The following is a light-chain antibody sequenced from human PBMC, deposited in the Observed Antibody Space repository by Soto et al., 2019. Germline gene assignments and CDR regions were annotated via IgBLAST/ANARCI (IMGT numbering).Light chain of an antibody. Sequence: DIVLTQTPLSSPVTLGQPASISCRSSQSLVYSDGNTHLSWLQQRPGQPPRLLIYQVSNRFSGVPDRFSGSGAGTDFTLKIRRVEAVDVGVYYCVQCSHFPRTFGQGTKVEIK. CDR1: QSLVYSDGNTH. CDR2: QVS. V-gene: IGKV2-24*01. J-gene: IGKJ1*01. CDR3: VQCSHFPRT.